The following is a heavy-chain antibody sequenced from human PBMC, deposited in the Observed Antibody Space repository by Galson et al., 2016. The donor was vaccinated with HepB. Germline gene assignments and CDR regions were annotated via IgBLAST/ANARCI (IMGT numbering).Heavy chain of an antibody. CDR2: ITRTTNII. Sequence: SLRLSCAASGFTFSSYSMNWVRQAPGKGLEWVSHITRTTNIIYYADSVKGRFTISRDNSKSTLHLQMNSLRAEDTAVYYCARDGEYYYGSGSYAETWGQGTLVTVSS. D-gene: IGHD3-10*01. CDR1: GFTFSSYS. J-gene: IGHJ5*02. V-gene: IGHV3-48*01. CDR3: ARDGEYYYGSGSYAET.